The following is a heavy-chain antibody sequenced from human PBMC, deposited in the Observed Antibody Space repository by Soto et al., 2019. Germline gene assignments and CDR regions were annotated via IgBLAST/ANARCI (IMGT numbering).Heavy chain of an antibody. D-gene: IGHD3-22*01. J-gene: IGHJ3*02. Sequence: GESQKISCKGSVCRVSRYWIGWVHPVPGKGLEWMGIIYPGDSDTRYSPSFQGQVTISADKSISTAYLQWSSLKASDTASYYCASDSSGYPYDYFEIGGQETMGTV. CDR3: ASDSSGYPYDYFEI. CDR1: VCRVSRYW. CDR2: IYPGDSDT. V-gene: IGHV5-51*07.